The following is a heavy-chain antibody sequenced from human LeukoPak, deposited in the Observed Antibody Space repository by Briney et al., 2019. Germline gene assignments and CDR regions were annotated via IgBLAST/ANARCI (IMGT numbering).Heavy chain of an antibody. D-gene: IGHD3-10*01. CDR3: ARVEGIPAAYYYYGMDV. CDR2: INPSGGST. Sequence: GASVKVSCKASGHTFTSYYMHWVRQAPGQGLEWMGIINPSGGSTSYAQKFQGRVTMTRDTSTSTVYMELSSLRSEDTAVYYCARVEGIPAAYYYYGMDVWGQGTTVTVSS. V-gene: IGHV1-46*01. CDR1: GHTFTSYY. J-gene: IGHJ6*02.